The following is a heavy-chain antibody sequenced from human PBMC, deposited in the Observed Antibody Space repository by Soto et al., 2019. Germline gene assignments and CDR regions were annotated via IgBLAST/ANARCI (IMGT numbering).Heavy chain of an antibody. J-gene: IGHJ6*02. V-gene: IGHV1-69*12. CDR1: GGTFSSYA. CDR3: ASNPKNGSGSRWYYYYYGMDV. D-gene: IGHD3-10*01. Sequence: QVQLVQSGAEVKKPGSSVKVSCKASGGTFSSYAISWVRQAPGQGLEWMGGIIPIFGTANYAQKFQGRVTITADESTSTAYMELSSLRSEDTAVYYCASNPKNGSGSRWYYYYYGMDVWGQGTTVTVSS. CDR2: IIPIFGTA.